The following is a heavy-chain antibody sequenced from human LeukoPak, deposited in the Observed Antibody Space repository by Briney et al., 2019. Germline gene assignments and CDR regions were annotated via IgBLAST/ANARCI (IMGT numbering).Heavy chain of an antibody. V-gene: IGHV1-2*02. Sequence: ASVKVSCKASGYTFSGYYIHWVRQAPGQGLEWMGWVNPNSSGTNYGQNFQGRVTVTRDTSISTAYMELRGLTPDDTAVYYCARAGYYDSSGYYHPFDYWGQGIVVTVSS. CDR3: ARAGYYDSSGYYHPFDY. J-gene: IGHJ4*02. CDR2: VNPNSSGT. D-gene: IGHD3-22*01. CDR1: GYTFSGYY.